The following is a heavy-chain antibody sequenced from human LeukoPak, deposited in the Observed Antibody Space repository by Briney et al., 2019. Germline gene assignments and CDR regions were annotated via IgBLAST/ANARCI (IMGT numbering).Heavy chain of an antibody. V-gene: IGHV1-3*01. CDR2: ISAGNGIT. CDR3: ARDSGSGNNDY. Sequence: ASVKVSCTASGYTFTSYAIHWVRQAPGQRLEWMGWISAGNGITKYSQNFQGRVTFISNTSATTAFMELSSLRSEDAAVYYCARDSGSGNNDYWGQGTLVTVSS. D-gene: IGHD1-26*01. J-gene: IGHJ4*02. CDR1: GYTFTSYA.